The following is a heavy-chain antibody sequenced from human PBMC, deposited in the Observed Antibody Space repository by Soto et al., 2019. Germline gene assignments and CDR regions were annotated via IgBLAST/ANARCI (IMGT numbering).Heavy chain of an antibody. J-gene: IGHJ5*02. V-gene: IGHV1-18*01. Sequence: QVQLVQSGAEVKKPGTSVKVSCKASGYTFTSYGISWVRQAPGQGLEWMGWISAYNGNTNYAQKLQGGVTMTTDTSTSTAYMELRSLRSDDTAVYYCARVGFVVVPAARGWFDPWGQGTLVTVSS. CDR2: ISAYNGNT. CDR3: ARVGFVVVPAARGWFDP. CDR1: GYTFTSYG. D-gene: IGHD2-2*01.